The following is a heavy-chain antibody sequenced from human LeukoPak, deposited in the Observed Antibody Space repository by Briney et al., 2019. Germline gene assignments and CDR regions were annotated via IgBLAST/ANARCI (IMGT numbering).Heavy chain of an antibody. CDR3: ARGGNSGYFDY. CDR1: GGSISSGSYY. D-gene: IGHD4-23*01. CDR2: IYTSGST. V-gene: IGHV4-61*02. J-gene: IGHJ4*02. Sequence: SETLSLTCTVSGGSISSGSYYWSWIRQPAGKGLEWIGRIYTSGSTNYNPSLKSRVTISVDTSKNQFSLKLSSVTAADTAVYYCARGGNSGYFDYWGQGTLVTVS.